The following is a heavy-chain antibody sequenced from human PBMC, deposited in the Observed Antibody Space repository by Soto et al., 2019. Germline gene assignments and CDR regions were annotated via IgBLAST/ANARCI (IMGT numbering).Heavy chain of an antibody. D-gene: IGHD1-26*01. CDR2: ISYDGSNE. Sequence: QVQLVESGGGVVQPGSSLRLSCAASGFTFRSSGMHWVRQPPGKGLEWVAVISYDGSNEYYADPVKGRFTISRDNSKNSLYLQRNSLGAEDSAVYYCTKEPLEIVTMGVSFYYWGQGTLVTVSS. J-gene: IGHJ4*02. CDR3: TKEPLEIVTMGVSFYY. CDR1: GFTFRSSG. V-gene: IGHV3-30*18.